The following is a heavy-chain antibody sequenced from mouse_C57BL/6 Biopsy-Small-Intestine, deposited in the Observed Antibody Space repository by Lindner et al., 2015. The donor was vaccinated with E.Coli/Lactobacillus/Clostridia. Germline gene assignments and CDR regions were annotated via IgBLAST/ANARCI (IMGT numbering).Heavy chain of an antibody. Sequence: SVKVSCKASGYTFTSYYMHWVRQAPGQGLEWMGIINPSGGSTSYAQKFQGRVTMTRDTSTSTVYMELSSLRSEDTAVYYCARDGEDYDILTGRSPLDYWGQGTLVTVSS. V-gene: IGHV1-64*01. J-gene: IGHJ4*01. CDR2: INPSGGST. CDR3: ARDGEDYDILTGRSPLDY. CDR1: GYTFTSYY. D-gene: IGHD2-4*01.